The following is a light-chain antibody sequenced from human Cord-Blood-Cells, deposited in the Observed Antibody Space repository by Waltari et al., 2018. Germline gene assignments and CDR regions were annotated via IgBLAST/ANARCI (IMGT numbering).Light chain of an antibody. J-gene: IGLJ1*01. CDR1: SSDVGSYNF. CDR3: CSYAGSSTYV. CDR2: EGS. Sequence: QSALTQPASVSGSPGQSITISCTGTSSDVGSYNFLSGYQQHPGKAPKLMIYEGSKRPSGVSNRFSGSKSGNTASLTISGLQAEDEADYYCCSYAGSSTYVFGTGTKVTVL. V-gene: IGLV2-23*01.